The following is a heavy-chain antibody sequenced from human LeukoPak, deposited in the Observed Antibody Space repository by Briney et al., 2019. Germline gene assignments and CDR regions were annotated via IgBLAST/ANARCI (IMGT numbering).Heavy chain of an antibody. V-gene: IGHV4-31*03. CDR2: IYYGGGT. CDR1: GGSICSSGHY. Sequence: SETLSLTCSVSGGSICSSGHYWSWIRQHPGMGLEWIGYIYYGGGTYYNPSLKSRVTISLDTSKNQFTLKVRSVTAADTAVYYCARGDPADFDYWGQGTLVTVSS. CDR3: ARGDPADFDY. J-gene: IGHJ4*02. D-gene: IGHD2-21*01.